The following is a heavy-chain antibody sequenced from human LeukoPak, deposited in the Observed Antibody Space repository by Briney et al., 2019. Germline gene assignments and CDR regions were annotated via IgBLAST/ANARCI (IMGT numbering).Heavy chain of an antibody. V-gene: IGHV3-30*18. CDR1: GFTFSSYG. D-gene: IGHD4-17*01. J-gene: IGHJ4*02. Sequence: GGSLRLSCAASGFTFSSYGIHWVRQAPGKGLEWVAVISYDGSNKYYADSVKGRFTISRDNSKNTLYLQMNSLRAEDTAVYYCAKEISPYGDFDYWGQGTLVTVSS. CDR2: ISYDGSNK. CDR3: AKEISPYGDFDY.